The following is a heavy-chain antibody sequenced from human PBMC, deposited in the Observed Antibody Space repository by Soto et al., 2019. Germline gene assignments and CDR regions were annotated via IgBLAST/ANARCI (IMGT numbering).Heavy chain of an antibody. J-gene: IGHJ4*02. CDR1: GGSISGSY. CDR2: VYYTGST. CDR3: VRSVAVPGAHIDY. V-gene: IGHV4-59*01. Sequence: PSETLSLTCSVSGGSISGSYWSWIRQSPGKGLEWLGYVYYTGSTNYSPSLRSRVSISVDTSKNEFSLRLSSVTAADTAVYFCVRSVAVPGAHIDYWGQGTQVTVS. D-gene: IGHD6-19*01.